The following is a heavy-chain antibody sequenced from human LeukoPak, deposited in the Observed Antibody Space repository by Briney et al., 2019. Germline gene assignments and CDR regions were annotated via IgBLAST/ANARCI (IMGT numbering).Heavy chain of an antibody. CDR1: GFTFSSYA. Sequence: GGSLRLSCAASGFTFSSYAMSWVRQAPGKGLEWVSAISGSGGSTYYADSVKGRFTISRDNSKNTLYLQMNSLRAEDTAVYYCAKAPFYYYDSSGYFRYWGRGTLVTVSS. D-gene: IGHD3-22*01. J-gene: IGHJ4*02. CDR3: AKAPFYYYDSSGYFRY. CDR2: ISGSGGST. V-gene: IGHV3-23*01.